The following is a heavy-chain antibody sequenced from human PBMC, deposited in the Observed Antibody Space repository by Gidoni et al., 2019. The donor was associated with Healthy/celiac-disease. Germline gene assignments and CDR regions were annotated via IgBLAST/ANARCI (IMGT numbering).Heavy chain of an antibody. CDR2: IYYSGST. CDR1: GGSINSYY. D-gene: IGHD6-19*01. V-gene: IGHV4-59*01. CDR3: ASGWGPLYAFDI. Sequence: QVQLQESGPGLVKPSEPLSLTCTVSGGSINSYYWSWIRKPPGKGLEWIGYIYYSGSTNYNPSLKSRGTISVDTSKNQFSLKRSSVTAADTAVYYCASGWGPLYAFDIWGQGTMVTVSS. J-gene: IGHJ3*02.